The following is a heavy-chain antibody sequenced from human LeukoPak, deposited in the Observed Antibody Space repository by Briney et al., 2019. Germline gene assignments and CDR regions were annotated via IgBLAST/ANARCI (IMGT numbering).Heavy chain of an antibody. J-gene: IGHJ4*02. Sequence: GASVKISCKASGYTFTSYAMHWVRQAPGQTLEWMGWINAGIGNTKYSQKFQNRVTITRDTSASTAYMELSSLRSEDTAVYYCARDSGNTGCLDYWGQGTLVTVSS. CDR2: INAGIGNT. D-gene: IGHD2/OR15-2a*01. CDR3: ARDSGNTGCLDY. CDR1: GYTFTSYA. V-gene: IGHV1-3*01.